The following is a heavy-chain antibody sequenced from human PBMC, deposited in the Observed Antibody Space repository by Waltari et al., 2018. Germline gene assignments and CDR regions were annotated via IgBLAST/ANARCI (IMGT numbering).Heavy chain of an antibody. CDR3: ARATRLMTTFGGVTTFDP. V-gene: IGHV4-39*01. J-gene: IGHJ5*02. D-gene: IGHD3-16*01. Sequence: SVRQAPGKGLEWIGNIYYTGSTYYNPSLKTRVAMSVDTSKNQFSLTLTSVTATDAAVYFCARATRLMTTFGGVTTFDPWGQGTLVTVSS. CDR2: IYYTGST.